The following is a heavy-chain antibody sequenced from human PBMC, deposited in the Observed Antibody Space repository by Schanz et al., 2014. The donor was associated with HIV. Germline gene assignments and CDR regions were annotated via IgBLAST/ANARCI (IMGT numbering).Heavy chain of an antibody. D-gene: IGHD2-15*01. CDR2: ISGKNGET. CDR1: GYTFSRSA. CDR3: ARDRNRWRDGSEKWFDT. J-gene: IGHJ5*02. Sequence: QVQLVQSGTEVAQPGASVKVSCKASGYTFSRSAISWVRQAPGQGLEWMGWISGKNGETNYAQNFQGRVTMTTDTSASTTYMELTSLRSDDTAMYYCARDRNRWRDGSEKWFDTWGQGTLVTVSS. V-gene: IGHV1-18*01.